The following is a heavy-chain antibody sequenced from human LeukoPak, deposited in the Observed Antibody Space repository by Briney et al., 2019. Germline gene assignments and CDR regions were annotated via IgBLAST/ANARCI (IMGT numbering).Heavy chain of an antibody. J-gene: IGHJ6*02. V-gene: IGHV1-2*02. CDR3: ASHGLYDILAGYYYGMDV. Sequence: ASVKVSCKASGYTFTGYYMHWVRQAPGQGLEWMGWINPNSGGTNYAQKFQGRVTMTRETSISTAYMELSRLRSDDTAVYYCASHGLYDILAGYYYGMDVWGQGTTVTVSS. CDR1: GYTFTGYY. CDR2: INPNSGGT. D-gene: IGHD3-9*01.